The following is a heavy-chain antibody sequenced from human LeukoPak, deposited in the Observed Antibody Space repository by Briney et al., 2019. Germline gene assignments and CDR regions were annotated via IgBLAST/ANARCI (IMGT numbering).Heavy chain of an antibody. Sequence: GGSLRLSRAASGFTFSSYEMNWVRQASGKGLEWVSSISSSSSYIYYADSVKGRFTISRDNAKNSLYLQMNSLRAEDTAVYYCARDGITGRQGYYFDYWGQGTLVTVSS. CDR2: ISSSSSYI. CDR1: GFTFSSYE. D-gene: IGHD1-1*01. J-gene: IGHJ4*02. CDR3: ARDGITGRQGYYFDY. V-gene: IGHV3-21*01.